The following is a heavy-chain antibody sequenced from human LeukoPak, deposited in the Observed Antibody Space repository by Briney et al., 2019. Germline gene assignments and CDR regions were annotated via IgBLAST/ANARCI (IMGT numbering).Heavy chain of an antibody. D-gene: IGHD2-2*01. CDR3: ARERGDIVVVPAAMDV. Sequence: ASVKVSCKVSGGTFNTFTISWVRQAPGQGLEWMGNIIPSFDTTNYAQKFQDRVTITADETASTAYMELSSLRSEDTAVYYCARERGDIVVVPAAMDVWGQGTTVTVSS. CDR2: IIPSFDTT. V-gene: IGHV1-69*13. J-gene: IGHJ6*02. CDR1: GGTFNTFT.